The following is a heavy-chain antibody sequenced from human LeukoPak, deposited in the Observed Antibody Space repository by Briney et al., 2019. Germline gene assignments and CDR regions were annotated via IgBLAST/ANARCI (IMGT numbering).Heavy chain of an antibody. CDR3: ARDGLSSSRSPGVYR. D-gene: IGHD6-6*01. Sequence: ASVKVSCKASGYTFTGYYMHWVRQAPGQGLEWMGWINPNSGGTNYAQKFQGRVTMTRDTSTSTAYMELSRLRSDDTAVYYCARDGLSSSRSPGVYRWGQGTLVTVSS. J-gene: IGHJ4*02. V-gene: IGHV1-2*02. CDR1: GYTFTGYY. CDR2: INPNSGGT.